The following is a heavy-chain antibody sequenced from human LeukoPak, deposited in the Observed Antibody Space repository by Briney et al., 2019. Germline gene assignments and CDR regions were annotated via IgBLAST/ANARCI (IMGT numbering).Heavy chain of an antibody. CDR2: ISSSSSYI. J-gene: IGHJ4*02. CDR1: GFTYSSYS. Sequence: GGSLRLXCAASGFTYSSYSMNWVHRAPGKGLEWVSSISSSSSYIYYADSVKGRFTISRDNAKNSLYLQMNSLRAEDTAVYYCARDILWYSSGWDPDYWGQGTLVTVSS. V-gene: IGHV3-21*01. D-gene: IGHD6-19*01. CDR3: ARDILWYSSGWDPDY.